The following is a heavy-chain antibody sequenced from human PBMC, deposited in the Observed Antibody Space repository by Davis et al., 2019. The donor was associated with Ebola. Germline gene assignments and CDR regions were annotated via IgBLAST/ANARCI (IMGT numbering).Heavy chain of an antibody. CDR2: IWYDGSNK. CDR1: GFTFSSYG. J-gene: IGHJ4*02. CDR3: ARGDPVVVVAEIDY. D-gene: IGHD2-15*01. V-gene: IGHV3-33*01. Sequence: GESLKISCAASGFTFSSYGMHWVRQAPGKGLEWVAVIWYDGSNKYYADSVKGRFTISRDNSKNSLYLQMNSLRAEDTAVYYCARGDPVVVVAEIDYWGQGTLVTVSS.